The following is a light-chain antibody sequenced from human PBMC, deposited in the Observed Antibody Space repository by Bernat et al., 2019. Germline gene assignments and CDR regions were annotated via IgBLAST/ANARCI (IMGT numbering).Light chain of an antibody. CDR1: RSVSSN. CDR2: DAS. J-gene: IGKJ1*01. CDR3: QQYKT. V-gene: IGKV3-15*01. Sequence: TQSPATLPVSPGERATLSCRARRSVSSNLAWYQQKPGQAPRLLIFDASTSATGIPARFSGSVSGTELTLNISSLQSEDFAVYYCQQYKTFGQGTKVEIE.